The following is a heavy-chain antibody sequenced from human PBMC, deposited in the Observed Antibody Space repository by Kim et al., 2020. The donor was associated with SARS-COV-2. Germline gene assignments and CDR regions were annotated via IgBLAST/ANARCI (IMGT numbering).Heavy chain of an antibody. Sequence: SETLSLTCTVSGGSISSYYWSWIRQPPGKGLEWIGYIYYSGSTNYNPSLKSRVTISVDTSKNQFSLKLSSVTAADTAVYYCARAALGWFDPWGQGTLVTVSS. CDR2: IYYSGST. V-gene: IGHV4-59*13. J-gene: IGHJ5*02. CDR3: ARAALGWFDP. CDR1: GGSISSYY.